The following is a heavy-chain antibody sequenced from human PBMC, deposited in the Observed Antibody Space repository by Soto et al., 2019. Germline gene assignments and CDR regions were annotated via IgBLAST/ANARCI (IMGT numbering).Heavy chain of an antibody. CDR1: GFTFSSYG. Sequence: QVQLVESGGGVVQPGRSLRLSCAASGFTFSSYGMHWVRQAPGKGLEWVAVISYDGSNKYYADSVKGRFTITRDNSKNTLYLQMNSLRGEDTAVYYCAKDSWIWSGYNDYWGQGTLVTVSS. D-gene: IGHD3-3*01. CDR2: ISYDGSNK. J-gene: IGHJ4*02. CDR3: AKDSWIWSGYNDY. V-gene: IGHV3-30*18.